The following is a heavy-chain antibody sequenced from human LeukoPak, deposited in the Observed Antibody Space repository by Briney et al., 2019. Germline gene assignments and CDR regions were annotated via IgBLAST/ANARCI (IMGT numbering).Heavy chain of an antibody. D-gene: IGHD3-10*01. CDR3: AGLYYGSGSYSY. CDR1: GGSFSGYY. V-gene: IGHV4-34*01. CDR2: INHSGST. J-gene: IGHJ4*02. Sequence: SETLSHACAVYGGSFSGYYWSWIRQPPGKGLEWIGEINHSGSTNYNPSLKSRVTISVDTSKNQFSLKLSSVTAADTAVYYCAGLYYGSGSYSYWGQGTLVTVSS.